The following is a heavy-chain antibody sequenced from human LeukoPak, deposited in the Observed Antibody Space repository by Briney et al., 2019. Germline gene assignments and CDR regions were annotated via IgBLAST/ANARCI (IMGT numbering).Heavy chain of an antibody. V-gene: IGHV4-34*01. J-gene: IGHJ6*02. Sequence: SETLSLTCAVYGGSFSGYYWSWIRQPPGKGLEWIGEINHSGSTNYNPSLKSRVTISVDTSKNQFSLKLSSVTAADTAVYYCARVAPYYYHGMDVWGQGTTVTVSS. CDR1: GGSFSGYY. CDR2: INHSGST. CDR3: ARVAPYYYHGMDV.